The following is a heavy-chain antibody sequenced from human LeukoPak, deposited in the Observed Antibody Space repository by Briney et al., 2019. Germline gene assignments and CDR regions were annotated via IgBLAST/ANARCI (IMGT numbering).Heavy chain of an antibody. D-gene: IGHD3-16*02. J-gene: IGHJ4*02. V-gene: IGHV4-59*12. CDR2: IYYSGST. Sequence: TASETLSLTCTVSGGSISSYYWSWIRQPPGKGLEWIGYIYYSGSTNYNPSLKSRVTISVDKSKNQFSLKLSSVTAADTAVYYCARKSLLSVADYWGQGTLVTVSS. CDR1: GGSISSYY. CDR3: ARKSLLSVADY.